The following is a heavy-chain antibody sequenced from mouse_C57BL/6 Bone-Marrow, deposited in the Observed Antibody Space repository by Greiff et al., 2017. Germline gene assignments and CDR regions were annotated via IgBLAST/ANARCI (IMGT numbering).Heavy chain of an antibody. J-gene: IGHJ4*01. V-gene: IGHV5S21*01. Sequence: EVMLVESGEGLVKPGGSLKLSCAASGFTFSSYAMSWVRQTPEKRLEWVAYISSGGDYIYYADTVKGRFTLSRDNARNTLYLQMSSLKSEDTAMYYCTRRAICHYAMDYWGQGTSVTVSS. CDR2: ISSGGDYI. CDR3: TRRAICHYAMDY. CDR1: GFTFSSYA.